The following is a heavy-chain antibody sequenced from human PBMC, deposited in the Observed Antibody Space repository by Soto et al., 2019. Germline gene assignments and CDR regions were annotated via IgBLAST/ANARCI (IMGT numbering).Heavy chain of an antibody. V-gene: IGHV1-3*01. Sequence: ASVKVSCKASGYTFTSYAMHWVRQAPGQRLEWMGWINAGNGNTKYSQKFQGRVTITRDTSASTAYMELSSLRSEDTAVYYCARMYSSGWSHFDYWGQGTLVTVSS. J-gene: IGHJ4*02. D-gene: IGHD6-19*01. CDR2: INAGNGNT. CDR1: GYTFTSYA. CDR3: ARMYSSGWSHFDY.